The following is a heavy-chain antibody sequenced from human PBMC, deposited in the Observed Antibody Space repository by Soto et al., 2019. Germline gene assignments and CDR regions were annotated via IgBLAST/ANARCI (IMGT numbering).Heavy chain of an antibody. J-gene: IGHJ6*03. D-gene: IGHD6-13*01. CDR3: ARQNIAAAGTPYYYYYYMDV. V-gene: IGHV5-51*01. CDR2: IYPGDSDT. Sequence: PGESLKISCKGSGYSFTSYWIGWVRQMPGKGLEWMGIIYPGDSDTRYSPSFQGQVTISADKSISTAYLQWSSLKASDTAMYYCARQNIAAAGTPYYYYYYMDVWGKGTTVTVSS. CDR1: GYSFTSYW.